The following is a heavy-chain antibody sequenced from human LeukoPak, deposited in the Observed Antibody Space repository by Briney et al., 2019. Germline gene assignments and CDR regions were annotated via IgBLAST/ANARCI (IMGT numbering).Heavy chain of an antibody. J-gene: IGHJ5*02. V-gene: IGHV4-59*01. CDR2: IYYNGST. CDR3: VRQLRGYCSSTSCQGWFDP. Sequence: SETLSLTCTVSGGSISSYYWSWIRQPPGKGLEWIGYIYYNGSTNYNPSLKSRVTISVDTSKNQFSLKLSSVTAADTAVYYCVRQLRGYCSSTSCQGWFDPWGQGTLVTVSS. CDR1: GGSISSYY. D-gene: IGHD2-2*01.